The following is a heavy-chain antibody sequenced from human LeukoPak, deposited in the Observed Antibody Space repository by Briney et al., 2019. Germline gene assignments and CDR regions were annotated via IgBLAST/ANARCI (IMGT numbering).Heavy chain of an antibody. CDR1: GFTISYYW. Sequence: GASLRLSCAASGFTISYYWMSWVRQPREKGLEWVTNLKQDESEKYYVDSEKGRFTTATDNAKNSLFLQMSSLRGEDTAVYCCGRGLGDCGRINCDTGGDAFDMWGQGTMVTVSS. CDR3: GRGLGDCGRINCDTGGDAFDM. J-gene: IGHJ3*02. D-gene: IGHD2-2*02. V-gene: IGHV3-7*01. CDR2: LKQDESEK.